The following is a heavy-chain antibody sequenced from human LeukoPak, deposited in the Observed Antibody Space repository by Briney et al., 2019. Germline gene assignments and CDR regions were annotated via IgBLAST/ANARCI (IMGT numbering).Heavy chain of an antibody. D-gene: IGHD3-10*01. Sequence: GGSLRLSCAASGFTFSNYWMHWVRQAPGKGLAWVSRINTAGSTTNYADSVKGRFTISRDNAKNTVHLQMNSLTAEDTGVYYCLRSTSGSYGQFDYWGQGTLVTVSS. CDR2: INTAGSTT. CDR3: LRSTSGSYGQFDY. J-gene: IGHJ4*02. CDR1: GFTFSNYW. V-gene: IGHV3-74*01.